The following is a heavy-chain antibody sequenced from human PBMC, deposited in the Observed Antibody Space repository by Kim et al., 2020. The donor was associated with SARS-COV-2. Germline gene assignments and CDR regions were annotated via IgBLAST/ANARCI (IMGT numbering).Heavy chain of an antibody. J-gene: IGHJ6*02. V-gene: IGHV3-9*01. CDR1: GFTFDDYA. CDR3: AKDRGGNYGVYYYYYGMDV. D-gene: IGHD4-17*01. CDR2: ISWNSGSI. Sequence: GGSLRLSCAASGFTFDDYAMHWVRQAPGKGLEWVSGISWNSGSIGYADSVKGRFTISRDNAKNSLYLQMNSLRAEDTALYYCAKDRGGNYGVYYYYYGMDVWGQGTTVTVSS.